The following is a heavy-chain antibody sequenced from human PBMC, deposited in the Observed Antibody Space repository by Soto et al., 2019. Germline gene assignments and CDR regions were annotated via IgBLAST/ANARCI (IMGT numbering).Heavy chain of an antibody. D-gene: IGHD3-22*01. CDR2: IVVGSGNT. Sequence: QMQLVQSGPEVKKPGTSVKVSCKASGFTFTSSAMQWVQQARGQRLEWIGWIVVGSGNTNYAQKFQERVTITRDMSTSTAYMELSSLRSEDTAVYYCAADPYYYDSSGYPNSYYYYYGMDVWGQGTTVTVSS. CDR1: GFTFTSSA. CDR3: AADPYYYDSSGYPNSYYYYYGMDV. J-gene: IGHJ6*02. V-gene: IGHV1-58*02.